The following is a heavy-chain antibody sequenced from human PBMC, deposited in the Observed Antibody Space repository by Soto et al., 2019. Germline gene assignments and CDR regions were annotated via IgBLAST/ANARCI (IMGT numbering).Heavy chain of an antibody. J-gene: IGHJ6*03. V-gene: IGHV1-8*01. D-gene: IGHD4-17*01. CDR1: GYTFTSYD. CDR2: MNPNSGNT. CDR3: ARVLYGYYYYYMDV. Sequence: ASVKVSCKASGYTFTSYDINWVRQATGQGLEWMGWMNPNSGNTGYAQKFQGRVTMTRNTSISTAYMELSSLRSEDTAVYYCARVLYGYYYYYMDVWGKGTTVTVSS.